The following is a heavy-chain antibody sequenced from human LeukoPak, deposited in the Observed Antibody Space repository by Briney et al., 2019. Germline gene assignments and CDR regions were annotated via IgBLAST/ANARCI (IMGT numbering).Heavy chain of an antibody. Sequence: SVKVSCKASGGTFSSYAISRVRQAPGQGLEWMGRIIPVLGIANYAQKFQGRVTITADKSTSTAYMELSSLRSEDTAVYYCARDRTPYYYDSSGYYAFDYWGQGTLVTVSS. CDR1: GGTFSSYA. D-gene: IGHD3-22*01. CDR2: IIPVLGIA. J-gene: IGHJ4*02. CDR3: ARDRTPYYYDSSGYYAFDY. V-gene: IGHV1-69*04.